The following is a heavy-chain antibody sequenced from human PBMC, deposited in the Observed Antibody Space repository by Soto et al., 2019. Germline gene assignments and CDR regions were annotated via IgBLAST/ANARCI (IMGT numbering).Heavy chain of an antibody. CDR1: GFTFSSYE. CDR2: ISSSGSTI. J-gene: IGHJ6*02. V-gene: IGHV3-48*03. D-gene: IGHD6-13*01. CDR3: ARDQEAGSVFPYYYGMDV. Sequence: GGSLTLSCATSGFTFSSYEMNWVRQAPGKGLEWVSYISSSGSTIYYADSMKGRFTISRHNDKNSLYLYMESLRAEDTAIYYCARDQEAGSVFPYYYGMDVWGQGTTVTVSS.